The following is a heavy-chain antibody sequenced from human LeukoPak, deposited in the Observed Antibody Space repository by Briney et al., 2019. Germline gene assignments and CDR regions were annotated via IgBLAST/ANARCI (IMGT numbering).Heavy chain of an antibody. CDR3: AKDPEIRGWFDY. J-gene: IGHJ4*02. CDR1: GFTFSSYA. V-gene: IGHV3-30-3*01. Sequence: PGGSLRLSCAAPGFTFSSYAMHWVRQAPGKGLEWVAVISHDGSNKYYADSVKDRFTISRDNSKSTLYLQMSSLRAEDTAVYYCAKDPEIRGWFDYWGQGTLVTVSS. D-gene: IGHD2-15*01. CDR2: ISHDGSNK.